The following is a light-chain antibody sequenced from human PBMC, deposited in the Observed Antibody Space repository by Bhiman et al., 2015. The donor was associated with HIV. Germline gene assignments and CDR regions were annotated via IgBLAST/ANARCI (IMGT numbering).Light chain of an antibody. J-gene: IGLJ1*01. CDR3: QSYDNSLSGYV. CDR1: GSDVGGYNH. CDR2: DVT. V-gene: IGLV2-14*03. Sequence: QSALTQPASVSGSPGQSITISCTGSGSDVGGYNHVSWYQQHPGKAPKLMIYDVTNRPSGVPDRFSVSKSGTSASLAITGLQAEDEADYYCQSYDNSLSGYVFGTGTQVTVL.